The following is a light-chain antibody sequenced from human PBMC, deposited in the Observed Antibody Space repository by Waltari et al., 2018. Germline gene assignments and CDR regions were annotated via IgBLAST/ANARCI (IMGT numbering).Light chain of an antibody. J-gene: IGKJ4*01. V-gene: IGKV4-1*01. CDR1: QRLLSSSNNKNY. CDR2: WAS. Sequence: IVMTQSPDSLGVSLGERATINCRSSQRLLSSSNNKNYLASYQQKPGQPPRLLMYWASLRESGVPERFSGSGSATDFTLTISSLQAEDVAVYYCQQYYTSPLTFGGGTKVEIK. CDR3: QQYYTSPLT.